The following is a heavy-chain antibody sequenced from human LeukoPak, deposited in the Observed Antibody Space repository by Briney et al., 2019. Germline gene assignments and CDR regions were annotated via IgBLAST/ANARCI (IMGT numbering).Heavy chain of an antibody. Sequence: SETLSLTCAVYGGSFSGYYWSWIRQPPGKGLEWIGEINHSGSTNYNPSLKSRVTISVDTSRNQFSLKLSSVTAADTAVYYCARVWRSRPEDWGQGTLVTVSS. D-gene: IGHD6-19*01. CDR2: INHSGST. V-gene: IGHV4-34*01. CDR1: GGSFSGYY. CDR3: ARVWRSRPED. J-gene: IGHJ4*02.